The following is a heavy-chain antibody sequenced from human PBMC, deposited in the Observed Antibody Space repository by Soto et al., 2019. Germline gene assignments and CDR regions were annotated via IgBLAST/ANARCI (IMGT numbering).Heavy chain of an antibody. CDR3: ARDFKAPIGAWAFDY. CDR2: ISHKGNT. Sequence: SETLSLTCAVSGGFISSSDWWNWVRQPPGKGLEWIGEISHKGNTIYNPSLKSRVLISVDNSRNEFSLTLISVTAADTAVYYCARDFKAPIGAWAFDYWGQGTLVTVSS. CDR1: GGFISSSDW. D-gene: IGHD3-16*02. J-gene: IGHJ4*02. V-gene: IGHV4-4*02.